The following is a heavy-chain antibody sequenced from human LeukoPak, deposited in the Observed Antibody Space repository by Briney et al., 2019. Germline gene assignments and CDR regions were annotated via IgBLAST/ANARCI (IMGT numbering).Heavy chain of an antibody. Sequence: GGSLRLSCAASGFTFSSYGMHWVRQAPGKGLEWVAVISYDGSNKYYADSVKGRFTISRDNAKNSLYLQMNSLRAEDTAVYYCARARVVPAAAFDYWGQGTLVTVSS. CDR1: GFTFSSYG. CDR3: ARARVVPAAAFDY. J-gene: IGHJ4*02. V-gene: IGHV3-30*03. CDR2: ISYDGSNK. D-gene: IGHD2-2*01.